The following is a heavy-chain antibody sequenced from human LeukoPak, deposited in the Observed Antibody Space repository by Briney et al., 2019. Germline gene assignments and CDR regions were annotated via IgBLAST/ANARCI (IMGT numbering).Heavy chain of an antibody. CDR2: SYYRGCS. D-gene: IGHD3-10*01. CDR1: GGFLNKYF. CDR3: ARTSRHFYGSGSNLTPWPADMDV. J-gene: IGHJ6*02. V-gene: IGHV4-59*01. Sequence: LSLTCTFCGGFLNKYFWTWIRQPPWKEVDGIGYSYYRGCSHYKPSLNSRVSISLDTSQNQFSLKLSSVPAADTAVYYYARTSRHFYGSGSNLTPWPADMDVWGQGTTVTVSS.